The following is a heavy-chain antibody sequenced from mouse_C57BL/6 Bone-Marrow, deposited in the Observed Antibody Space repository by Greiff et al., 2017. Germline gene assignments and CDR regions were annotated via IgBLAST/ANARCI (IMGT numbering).Heavy chain of an antibody. CDR3: AREGVDYDWYFDV. CDR1: GISITTGNYR. D-gene: IGHD2-4*01. CDR2: IYYSGTI. V-gene: IGHV3-5*01. J-gene: IGHJ1*03. Sequence: EVKLVESEPGLVKPSQTVFLTCTVTGISITTGNYRWSWIRQFPGNKLEWIGYIYYSGTITYNPSLTSRTTITRDTPKNQFFLEMNSLTAEDTATYYCAREGVDYDWYFDVWGTGTTVTVSS.